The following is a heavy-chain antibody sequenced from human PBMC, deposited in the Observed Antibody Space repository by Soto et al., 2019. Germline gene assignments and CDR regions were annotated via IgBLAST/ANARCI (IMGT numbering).Heavy chain of an antibody. CDR2: IDYSGST. J-gene: IGHJ3*02. V-gene: IGHV4-59*04. CDR3: VLYMTTVRHDALDI. CDR1: GGSISSNY. Sequence: SETLSLTCTVSGGSISSNYCSWIRQPPGKGLEWIGNIDYSGSTNYNPSLRSRVTISVDTSMNQFSLNLSSVTAADTAVYYCVLYMTTVRHDALDICGQGTFV. D-gene: IGHD4-4*01.